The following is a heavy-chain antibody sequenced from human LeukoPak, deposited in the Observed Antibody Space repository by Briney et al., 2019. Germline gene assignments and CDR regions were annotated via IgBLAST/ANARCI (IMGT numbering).Heavy chain of an antibody. CDR3: ARSLRTDFDY. CDR2: ISYDGSNK. Sequence: GRSLRLSCAASGFTFSSYGMHWVRQAPGKGLEWVAVISYDGSNKYYADSVKGRFTISRDNSKNTLYLQMNSLRAEDTAVYYCARSLRTDFDYWGQGTLVTVSS. J-gene: IGHJ4*02. CDR1: GFTFSSYG. V-gene: IGHV3-30*03.